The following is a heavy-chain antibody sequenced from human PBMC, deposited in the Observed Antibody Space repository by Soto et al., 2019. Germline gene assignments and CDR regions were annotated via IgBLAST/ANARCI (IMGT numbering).Heavy chain of an antibody. J-gene: IGHJ4*02. D-gene: IGHD2-21*01. Sequence: SETLSLTCTVSGGSISSGGYYWSWIRQHPGKGLEWIGYIYYSGSTYYNPSLKSRVTISVDTSKNQFSLKLSSVTAADTAVYYCASMVSRPSHSKVFDYWGQGTLVTVSS. CDR3: ASMVSRPSHSKVFDY. CDR1: GGSISSGGYY. V-gene: IGHV4-31*03. CDR2: IYYSGST.